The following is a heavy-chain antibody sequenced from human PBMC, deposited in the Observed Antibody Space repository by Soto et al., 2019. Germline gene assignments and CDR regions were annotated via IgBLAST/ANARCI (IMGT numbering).Heavy chain of an antibody. V-gene: IGHV3-23*01. D-gene: IGHD6-13*01. J-gene: IGHJ6*02. Sequence: VGSLRLSCAASGFTFSNYAMNWVRQAPGKGLEWVAAISGSGGTTYSADSVKGRFIISRDNSKSTLYLQMNSLRAEDTAVYYCASTNRGSSSFSYGMDVWGQGTTVTVSS. CDR2: ISGSGGTT. CDR3: ASTNRGSSSFSYGMDV. CDR1: GFTFSNYA.